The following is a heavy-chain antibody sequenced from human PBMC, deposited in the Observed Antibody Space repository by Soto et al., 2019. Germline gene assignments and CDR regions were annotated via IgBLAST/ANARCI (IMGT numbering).Heavy chain of an antibody. Sequence: QAQLVQSGAEVKKPGASVRLSCKTSGYTFTDYFIHWVRQAPGQGLEWMGIISLYHHSTSYAQKFQGRLTVTNDTSTTTVYTELSSLTSEDTAVYWCARELYSCGGDCPYYMDYWGQGTLVTVSS. D-gene: IGHD2-21*02. V-gene: IGHV1-46*01. CDR2: ISLYHHST. J-gene: IGHJ4*02. CDR1: GYTFTDYF. CDR3: ARELYSCGGDCPYYMDY.